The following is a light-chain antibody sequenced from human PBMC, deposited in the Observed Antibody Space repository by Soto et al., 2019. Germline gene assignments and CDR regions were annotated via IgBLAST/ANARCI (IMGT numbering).Light chain of an antibody. CDR2: GSS. Sequence: ESVLTQSPGSLSLSPGERATFSCRASQSISSSYLAWYQQKPGQAPRLLIYGSSNRATGIPDRFSGSGSGTDFSLTISRLEPEDFAVYYCQQYGGSPPITFGQGTRLEIK. CDR3: QQYGGSPPIT. CDR1: QSISSSY. J-gene: IGKJ5*01. V-gene: IGKV3-20*01.